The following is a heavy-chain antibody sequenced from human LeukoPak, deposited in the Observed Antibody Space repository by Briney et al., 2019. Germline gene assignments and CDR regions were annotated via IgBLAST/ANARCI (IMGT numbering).Heavy chain of an antibody. CDR3: ARVQYPGAYCSSTSCYRRYYYYMDV. J-gene: IGHJ6*03. Sequence: ASVKVSCKASGYTFTSYGISWVRQAPGQGLEWMGGIIPIFGTANYAQKFQGRVTITTDESTSTAYMELSSLRSEDTAVYYCARVQYPGAYCSSTSCYRRYYYYMDVWGKGTTVTVSS. D-gene: IGHD2-2*02. CDR2: IIPIFGTA. CDR1: GYTFTSYG. V-gene: IGHV1-69*05.